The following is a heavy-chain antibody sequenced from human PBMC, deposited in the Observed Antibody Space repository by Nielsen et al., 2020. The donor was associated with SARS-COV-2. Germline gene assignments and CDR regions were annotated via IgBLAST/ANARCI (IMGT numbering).Heavy chain of an antibody. V-gene: IGHV1-46*01. Sequence: ASVKVPCKASGYSFTSYDMHWVRQAPGQGLEWMGVIYPSVGSTIYAQKFQGRVSMTRDTSTSTVSMELRSLRSEDTAVYYCARGAWLDPWGQGTLVSVSS. J-gene: IGHJ5*02. CDR1: GYSFTSYD. D-gene: IGHD1-26*01. CDR2: IYPSVGST. CDR3: ARGAWLDP.